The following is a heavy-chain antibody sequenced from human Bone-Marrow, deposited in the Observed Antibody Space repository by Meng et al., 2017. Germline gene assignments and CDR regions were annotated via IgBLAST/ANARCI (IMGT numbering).Heavy chain of an antibody. J-gene: IGHJ6*02. CDR1: GFTFSSYE. V-gene: IGHV3-48*03. CDR3: ARYSGRKRGYYYGMDV. D-gene: IGHD5-12*01. CDR2: ISDSGSII. Sequence: GESLKISCAASGFTFSSYEMNWVRRAPGKGLEWVSYISDSGSIIYYADSVKGRFTISRDDAKNSLFLQMNSLRADDTAVYYCARYSGRKRGYYYGMDVWGQGTTVTVSS.